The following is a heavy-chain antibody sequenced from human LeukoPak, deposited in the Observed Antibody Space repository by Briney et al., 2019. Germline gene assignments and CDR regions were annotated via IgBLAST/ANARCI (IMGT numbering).Heavy chain of an antibody. D-gene: IGHD3-22*01. CDR3: AKDLRFPTYYYDSSGYYDY. J-gene: IGHJ4*02. CDR2: IKSKTDGGTT. Sequence: PGGSLRLSCAASGFTFSNAWMNWVRQAPGKGLQWVGRIKSKTDGGTTDYTAPVKGRFTISRDDSKNTLYLQMNSLRAEDTAVYYCAKDLRFPTYYYDSSGYYDYWGQGTLVTVSS. V-gene: IGHV3-15*07. CDR1: GFTFSNAW.